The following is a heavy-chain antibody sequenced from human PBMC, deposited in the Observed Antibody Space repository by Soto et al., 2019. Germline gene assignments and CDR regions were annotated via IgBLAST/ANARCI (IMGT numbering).Heavy chain of an antibody. CDR1: GGSISSGDYY. Sequence: SETLSLTCTVSGGSISSGDYYWSWIRQPPGKGLEWIGYIYYSGSTYYNPSLKSRVTISVDTSKNQFSLKLSSVTAADTAVYYCARVYCGGDCYLPYYFDYWGQGTLVTVSS. V-gene: IGHV4-30-4*01. CDR2: IYYSGST. D-gene: IGHD2-21*02. J-gene: IGHJ4*02. CDR3: ARVYCGGDCYLPYYFDY.